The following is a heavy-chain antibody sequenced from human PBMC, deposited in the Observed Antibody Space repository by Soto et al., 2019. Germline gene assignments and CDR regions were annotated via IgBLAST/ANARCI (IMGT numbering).Heavy chain of an antibody. CDR3: AKVVGLVSPSYYYGMDV. CDR2: IIPIFGTA. J-gene: IGHJ6*02. V-gene: IGHV1-69*13. CDR1: GGTFSSYA. D-gene: IGHD6-13*01. Sequence: SVKVSCKASGGTFSSYAISWARQAPGQGLEWMGGIIPIFGTANYAQKFQGRVTITADESTSTAYMELSSLRSEDTAVYYCAKVVGLVSPSYYYGMDVWGQGTTVNVSS.